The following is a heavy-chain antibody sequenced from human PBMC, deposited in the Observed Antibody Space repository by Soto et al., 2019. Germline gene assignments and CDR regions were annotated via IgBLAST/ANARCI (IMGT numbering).Heavy chain of an antibody. CDR3: ARDPDCSGGRCYTAFDI. V-gene: IGHV4-31*03. J-gene: IGHJ3*02. CDR2: IYYSGRT. Sequence: QVQLQESGPGLVKPSQTLSLTCTVSGGSISSGGYYWSWIRQHPGKGLEWIGYIYYSGRTYYNPSLKSRVTISVDTSKNRFSLKLSCVTAADTAVYYCARDPDCSGGRCYTAFDIWGQGTMVTVSS. D-gene: IGHD2-15*01. CDR1: GGSISSGGYY.